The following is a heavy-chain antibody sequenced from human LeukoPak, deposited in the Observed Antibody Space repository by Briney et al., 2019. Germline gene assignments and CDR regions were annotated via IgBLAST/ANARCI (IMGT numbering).Heavy chain of an antibody. CDR3: ARSGDTAMGSDDY. J-gene: IGHJ4*02. D-gene: IGHD5-18*01. Sequence: PGGSLRLSCAASGFTFSSYSMNWVRQAPGKGLEWVSYISSSSSTIYYADSVKGRFTISRDNAKNSLYLQMNSLRAEDTAVYYCARSGDTAMGSDDYWGQGTLVTVSS. CDR2: ISSSSSTI. CDR1: GFTFSSYS. V-gene: IGHV3-48*04.